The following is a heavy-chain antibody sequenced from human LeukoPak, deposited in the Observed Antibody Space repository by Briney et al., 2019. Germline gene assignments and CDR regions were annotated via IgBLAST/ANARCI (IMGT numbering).Heavy chain of an antibody. CDR1: EFTFSSYW. J-gene: IGHJ4*02. Sequence: AGGSLRLSCVASEFTFSSYWMHWVRQAPGEGLVWVSVINSDGSTTLYADSVKGRFTISRDNAKNTLYLQRNSLRAEDTAVYYCAGLRGKITTIDYWGQGTLVTVSS. V-gene: IGHV3-74*03. CDR2: INSDGSTT. CDR3: AGLRGKITTIDY. D-gene: IGHD4-11*01.